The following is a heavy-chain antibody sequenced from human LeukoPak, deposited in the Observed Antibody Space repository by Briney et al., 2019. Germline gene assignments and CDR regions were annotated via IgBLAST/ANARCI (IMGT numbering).Heavy chain of an antibody. V-gene: IGHV4-61*01. CDR3: ARGGGWLRYTNFDY. D-gene: IGHD5-12*01. Sequence: PSETLSLTCTVSGGSISSGSYYWSWIRQPPGKGLEWIGYIYYSGSTNYNPSLKSRVTISVDTSKNQFSLKLSSVTAADTAVYYCARGGGWLRYTNFDYWGQGTLVTVSS. CDR2: IYYSGST. J-gene: IGHJ4*02. CDR1: GGSISSGSYY.